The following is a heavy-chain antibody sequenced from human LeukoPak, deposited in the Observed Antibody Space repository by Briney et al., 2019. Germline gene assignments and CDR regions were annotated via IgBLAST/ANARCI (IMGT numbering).Heavy chain of an antibody. Sequence: GGSLRLSCAASGFTVSSHYMAWVRQPPGKGLEWVSIIFGGGGTYYAGSVRGRFTISRDNSQNMLFLQMNSLRTEDSAVYYCASWPGAWYGEDYWGQGTRDTVSS. J-gene: IGHJ4*02. D-gene: IGHD3-10*01. CDR3: ASWPGAWYGEDY. V-gene: IGHV3-53*01. CDR2: IFGGGGT. CDR1: GFTVSSHY.